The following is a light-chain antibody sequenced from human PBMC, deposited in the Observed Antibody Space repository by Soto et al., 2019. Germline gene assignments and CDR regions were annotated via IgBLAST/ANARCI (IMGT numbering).Light chain of an antibody. J-gene: IGKJ1*01. CDR3: KQYNNWHRT. CDR2: GAS. Sequence: ELLLTQTPATLSVSTAERATLSRRASQSVSSNLAWYQQKPGQGPRLLIYGASTRATGIRAKFSGSGSGTEFTLTLRSLQSEDLAVYYCKQYNNWHRTFG. CDR1: QSVSSN. V-gene: IGKV3-15*01.